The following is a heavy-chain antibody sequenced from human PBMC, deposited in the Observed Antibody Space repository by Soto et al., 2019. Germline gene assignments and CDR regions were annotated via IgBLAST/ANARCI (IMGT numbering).Heavy chain of an antibody. V-gene: IGHV1-3*01. D-gene: IGHD3-22*01. CDR3: ARGVTYYYDSSGSNIFLNFDY. J-gene: IGHJ4*02. Sequence: QVQLVQSGAEVKKPGASVKVSCKASGYTFTSYAMHWVRQAPGQRLEWMGWINAGNGNTKYSQKFQGRVTITRDTSASTAYMELSSLRSEDTAVYYCARGVTYYYDSSGSNIFLNFDYWGQGTLVTVSS. CDR1: GYTFTSYA. CDR2: INAGNGNT.